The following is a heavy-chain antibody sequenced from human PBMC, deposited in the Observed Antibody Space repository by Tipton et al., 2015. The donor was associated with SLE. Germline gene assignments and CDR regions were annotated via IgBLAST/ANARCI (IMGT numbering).Heavy chain of an antibody. CDR3: AIAAAGSDAFDI. CDR1: GGSISSYY. Sequence: TLSLTCTVSGGSISSYYWSWIRQPAGKGLEWIGYIYYSGSTNYNPSLKSRVTISVDTSKNQFSLKLSSVTAADTAVYYCAIAAAGSDAFDIWGQGTMVTVSS. D-gene: IGHD6-13*01. J-gene: IGHJ3*02. V-gene: IGHV4-59*01. CDR2: IYYSGST.